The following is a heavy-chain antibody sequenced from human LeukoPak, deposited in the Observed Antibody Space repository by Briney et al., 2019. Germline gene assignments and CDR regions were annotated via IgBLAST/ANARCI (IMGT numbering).Heavy chain of an antibody. CDR3: AKWPGPGYFDSYFDY. CDR1: GYTFTTYA. D-gene: IGHD3-9*01. Sequence: GASVKVSCKPSGYTFTTYAIHWVRQAPGQRLEWMGWINVGNGNTKYSQEFQGRVTITSDTSASTAYMEVSSLRSEDTAVYYCAKWPGPGYFDSYFDYWGQGTLVTVSS. J-gene: IGHJ4*02. CDR2: INVGNGNT. V-gene: IGHV1-3*03.